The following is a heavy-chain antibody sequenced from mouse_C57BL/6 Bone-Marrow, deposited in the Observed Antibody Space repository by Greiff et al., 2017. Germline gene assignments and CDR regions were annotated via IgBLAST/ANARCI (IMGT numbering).Heavy chain of an antibody. CDR2: MYPGDGDT. CDR3: ARDPHYYGSSSHWYFDV. J-gene: IGHJ1*03. D-gene: IGHD1-1*01. Sequence: QVQLQQSGPELVRPGASVKISCKASGYAFSSAWMNWVKQRPGKGLAWIGRMYPGDGDTNYNGKFKGKAPLTADKSSSTAYMQLSSLTSEDSAVYFCARDPHYYGSSSHWYFDVWGTGTTVTVSS. CDR1: GYAFSSAW. V-gene: IGHV1-82*01.